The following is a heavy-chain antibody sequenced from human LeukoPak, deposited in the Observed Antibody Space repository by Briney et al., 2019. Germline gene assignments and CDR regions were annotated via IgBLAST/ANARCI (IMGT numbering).Heavy chain of an antibody. J-gene: IGHJ5*02. Sequence: WASVKVSCKASGYTFTGYYMHWVRQAPGQGLEWMGRINPNSGGTNYAQKFQGRVTMTRDTSISTAYMELSRLRSDDTAVYYCARDPYYDFWSGQKSFDPWGQGTLVAVSS. CDR1: GYTFTGYY. CDR3: ARDPYYDFWSGQKSFDP. CDR2: INPNSGGT. D-gene: IGHD3-3*01. V-gene: IGHV1-2*06.